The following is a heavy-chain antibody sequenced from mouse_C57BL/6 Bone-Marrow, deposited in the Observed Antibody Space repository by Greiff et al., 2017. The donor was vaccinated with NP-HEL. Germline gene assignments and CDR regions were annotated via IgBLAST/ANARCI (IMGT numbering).Heavy chain of an antibody. CDR3: ARPSYYYGSSSGYFDV. CDR2: INPNNGGT. D-gene: IGHD1-1*01. CDR1: GYTFTDYY. Sequence: EVQLQQSGPELVKPGASVKISCKASGYTFTDYYMNWVKQSHGKSLEWIGDINPNNGGTSYNQKFKGKATLTVDKSSSTAYMELRSLTSEDSAVYYCARPSYYYGSSSGYFDVWGTGTTVTVSS. V-gene: IGHV1-26*01. J-gene: IGHJ1*03.